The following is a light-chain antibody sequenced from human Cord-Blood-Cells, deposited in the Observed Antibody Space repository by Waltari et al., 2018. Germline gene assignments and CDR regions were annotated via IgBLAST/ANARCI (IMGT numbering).Light chain of an antibody. Sequence: DIQMTQSPSTLSASVGDRVTITCRASQSISSWLAWYQQKPGKDPKLLIYDASSLESGVPSRFGGSGSGTEFTLTISSLQPDDFATYYCQQDNSYWTFGQGTKVEIK. J-gene: IGKJ1*01. CDR1: QSISSW. CDR3: QQDNSYWT. V-gene: IGKV1-5*01. CDR2: DAS.